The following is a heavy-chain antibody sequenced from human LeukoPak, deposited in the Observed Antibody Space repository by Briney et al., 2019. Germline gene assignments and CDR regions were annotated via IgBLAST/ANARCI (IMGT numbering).Heavy chain of an antibody. CDR2: IIPIFGTA. V-gene: IGHV1-69*05. CDR3: ARSGSYWGGYFDY. CDR1: GGTFSSYA. D-gene: IGHD1-26*01. J-gene: IGHJ4*02. Sequence: ASVKVSCEASGGTFSSYAISWVRQAPGQGLEWMGGIIPIFGTANYAQKFQGRVTITTDESTSTAYMELSSLRSEDTAVYYCARSGSYWGGYFDYWGQGTLVTVSS.